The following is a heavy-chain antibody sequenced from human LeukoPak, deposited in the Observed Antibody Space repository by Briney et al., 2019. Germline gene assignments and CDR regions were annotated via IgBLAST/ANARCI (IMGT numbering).Heavy chain of an antibody. CDR1: GYTFTGCY. J-gene: IGHJ5*02. V-gene: IGHV1-2*02. D-gene: IGHD1-26*01. Sequence: GASVKVSCKASGYTFTGCYMHWVRQAPGQGLEWMGWINPNSGGTNYAQKFQGRVTMTRDTSISTAYMELSRLRSDDTAVYYCARGLVGATTRFDPWGQGTLVTVSS. CDR3: ARGLVGATTRFDP. CDR2: INPNSGGT.